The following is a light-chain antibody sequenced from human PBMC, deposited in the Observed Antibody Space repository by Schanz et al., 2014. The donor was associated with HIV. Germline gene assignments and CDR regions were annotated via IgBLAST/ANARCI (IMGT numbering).Light chain of an antibody. CDR3: LQYNHYGYT. CDR1: QSISMW. Sequence: DIQMTQSPSTLSASVGDRVTITCRASQSISMWLAWYQQKPGKAPNLLIYKASTLESGVPSRFNGSGSGTEFALTISSLQPDDFATYYCLQYNHYGYTFGQGTQLEIK. V-gene: IGKV1-5*03. J-gene: IGKJ2*01. CDR2: KAS.